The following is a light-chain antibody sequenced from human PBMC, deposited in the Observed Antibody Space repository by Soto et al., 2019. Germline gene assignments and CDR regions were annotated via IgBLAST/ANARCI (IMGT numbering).Light chain of an antibody. V-gene: IGKV1-27*01. Sequence: DIQMTQSPSSLSASVGDRVTITCRASQGISNYLAWYQQKPGKVPKLLIYAASTLQSGVPSRFSGSGSGTDFTLTISSLQPEDVATYYCQNYNSALRTWTFGQGTKVEIK. CDR3: QNYNSALRTWT. J-gene: IGKJ1*01. CDR1: QGISNY. CDR2: AAS.